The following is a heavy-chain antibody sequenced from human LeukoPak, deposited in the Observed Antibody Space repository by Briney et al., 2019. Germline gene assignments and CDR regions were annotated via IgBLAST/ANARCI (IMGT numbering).Heavy chain of an antibody. Sequence: ETLSLSCTASGVSFSSSSYYWVWLGQPPGQGLVWVSCSSSSSSYIYYADSVKGRFTISRDNSKNTLYMKMNSLRAKDTAVYSCAREKRSGYYVFDAFDLWGQGTRVTVSS. CDR2: SSSSSSYI. CDR1: GVSFSSSS. J-gene: IGHJ3*01. D-gene: IGHD3-22*01. V-gene: IGHV3-21*01. CDR3: AREKRSGYYVFDAFDL.